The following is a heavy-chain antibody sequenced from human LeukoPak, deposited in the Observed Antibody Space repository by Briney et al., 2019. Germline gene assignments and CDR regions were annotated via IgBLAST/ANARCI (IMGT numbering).Heavy chain of an antibody. D-gene: IGHD4-17*01. CDR1: GFTFSNYE. J-gene: IGHJ4*02. Sequence: GGSLRLSCAASGFTFSNYEMNWVRQAPGKGLEWVSYITSSGSIMYYPDSVKGRFTISRDNAKNSLYLQMNSLRAEDTAVYYCAREGDYGDSDYWGQGTLVTVSS. V-gene: IGHV3-48*03. CDR2: ITSSGSIM. CDR3: AREGDYGDSDY.